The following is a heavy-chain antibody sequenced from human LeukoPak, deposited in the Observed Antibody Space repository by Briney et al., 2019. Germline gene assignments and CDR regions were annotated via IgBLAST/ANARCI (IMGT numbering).Heavy chain of an antibody. CDR1: EFTFSSYW. CDR3: ASFTIFGVLICPGWFDP. D-gene: IGHD3-3*01. CDR2: IKQDGSEK. Sequence: PWGSLRLSCAASEFTFSSYWMSWVRQAPGKGLEWVANIKQDGSEKYYVDSVRGRFTISRDNAKNSLYLQMNSLTDEDTAVYYCASFTIFGVLICPGWFDPWGQGTLVTVSS. J-gene: IGHJ5*02. V-gene: IGHV3-7*01.